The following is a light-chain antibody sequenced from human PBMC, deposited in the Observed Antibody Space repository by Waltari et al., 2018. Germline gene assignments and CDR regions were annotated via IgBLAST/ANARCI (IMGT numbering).Light chain of an antibody. Sequence: QLVLTQSPSASASLGASVTLTCTLCCGHITNAIACPQQQPGKGPRYLMKVNSDGSHRKGDDIPDRFSGAGSGPERYLTISSLQSEDEADYYCETGGHGTWVFGGGTKLTVL. CDR2: VNSDGSH. CDR1: CGHITNA. CDR3: ETGGHGTWV. J-gene: IGLJ3*02. V-gene: IGLV4-69*01.